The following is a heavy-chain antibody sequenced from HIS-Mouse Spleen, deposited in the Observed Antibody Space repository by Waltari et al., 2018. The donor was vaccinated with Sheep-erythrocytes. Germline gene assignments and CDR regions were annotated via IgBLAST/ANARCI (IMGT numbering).Heavy chain of an antibody. D-gene: IGHD1-1*01. V-gene: IGHV3-30*18. CDR1: GFTFSSYG. CDR3: AKVRTVNYWYFDL. Sequence: QVQLVESGGGGVQPGRSMRLSCAVSGFTFSSYGLHWARQAPGKGLEWVAVISYDGSNKYYADSVKGRFTISRDNSKNTLYLQMNSLRAEDTAVYYCAKVRTVNYWYFDLWGRGTLVTVSS. J-gene: IGHJ2*01. CDR2: ISYDGSNK.